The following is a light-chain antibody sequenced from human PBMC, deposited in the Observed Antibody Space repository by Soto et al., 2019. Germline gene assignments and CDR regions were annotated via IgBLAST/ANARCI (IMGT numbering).Light chain of an antibody. Sequence: DIQMTQSPSTLSASVGDRVTITCRASQTISSWLAWYHQKPGKAPKLLIYKASSLESGVPSRFSGSGSGTEFTLTISSLQPDDFATYYCQQYNDYSTFGQGTKVEIK. V-gene: IGKV1-5*03. CDR3: QQYNDYST. CDR1: QTISSW. CDR2: KAS. J-gene: IGKJ1*01.